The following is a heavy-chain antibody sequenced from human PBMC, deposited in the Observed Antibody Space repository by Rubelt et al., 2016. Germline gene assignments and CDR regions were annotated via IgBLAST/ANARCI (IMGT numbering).Heavy chain of an antibody. CDR2: IYQSGRA. Sequence: QLQLQESGPGLVKPSETLSLTCTVSGGSISSSGHYWGWIRQPPGKGLEWIGSIYQSGRANYNPSLYGCVTISVDKSKNQVSLKLGSVAAADTAVYYCARQEYVVGATTDFDCWGQGTLVTVSS. D-gene: IGHD1-26*01. V-gene: IGHV4-39*01. CDR3: ARQEYVVGATTDFDC. J-gene: IGHJ4*02. CDR1: GGSISSSGHY.